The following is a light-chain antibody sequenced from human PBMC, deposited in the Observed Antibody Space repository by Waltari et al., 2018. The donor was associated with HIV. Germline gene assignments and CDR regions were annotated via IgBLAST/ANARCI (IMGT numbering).Light chain of an antibody. CDR3: QQYYNTPYT. J-gene: IGKJ2*01. CDR1: QSVLYSSSNKNS. V-gene: IGKV4-1*01. Sequence: DIVMTQSPDSLAVSLGERATIKRKSSQSVLYSSSNKNSLAWYQQKPGQPPKLLIYWASTREPGVPDRFSGSGSGTDFTLTISSLQAEDVAVYYCQQYYNTPYTFGQGTKVEIK. CDR2: WAS.